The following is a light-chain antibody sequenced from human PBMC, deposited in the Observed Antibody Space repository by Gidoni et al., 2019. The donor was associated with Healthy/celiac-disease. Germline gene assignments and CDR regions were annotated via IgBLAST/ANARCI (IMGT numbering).Light chain of an antibody. CDR1: QSASSY. V-gene: IGKV3-11*01. CDR2: DAS. CDR3: QQRSNWPPLT. J-gene: IGKJ4*01. Sequence: EICLTQTPATLSLSPGERATLSCRARQSASSYYAWFQQNPGQAPRLLIYDASNRATGIPAGFSGGGSGTDFTLTISSLEPEDFAVYYCQQRSNWPPLTFGGGTQVEIK.